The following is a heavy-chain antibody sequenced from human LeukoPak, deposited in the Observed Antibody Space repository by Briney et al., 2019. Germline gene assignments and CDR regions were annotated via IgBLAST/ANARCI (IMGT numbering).Heavy chain of an antibody. V-gene: IGHV3-23*01. CDR1: GFTFSSYA. CDR2: ISAGGGST. J-gene: IGHJ4*02. CDR3: AKAYGYSNRGIDY. Sequence: GGSLRLSCAASGFTFSSYAMSWVRQAPGKGLEWVSGISAGGGSTYYADSVKGWFTISRDDSKNTLYLQMNSLRVDDTAVYYCAKAYGYSNRGIDYWGQGTLVTVSS. D-gene: IGHD6-13*01.